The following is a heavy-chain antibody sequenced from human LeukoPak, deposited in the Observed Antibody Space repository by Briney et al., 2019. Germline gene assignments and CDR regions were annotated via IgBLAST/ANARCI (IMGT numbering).Heavy chain of an antibody. D-gene: IGHD3-10*01. CDR1: EYTFTGYY. CDR3: ARDGEYGWFDP. Sequence: ASVKVSCKASEYTFTGYYIHWVRQAPGQGLEWMGWIDPNTGDSNYVQKFQGRVTMTRDTSISTAYMELSSLRSEDTAVYYCARDGEYGWFDPWGQGTLVTVSS. V-gene: IGHV1-2*02. J-gene: IGHJ5*02. CDR2: IDPNTGDS.